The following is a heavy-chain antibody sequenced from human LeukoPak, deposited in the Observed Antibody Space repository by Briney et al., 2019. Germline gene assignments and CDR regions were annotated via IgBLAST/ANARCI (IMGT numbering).Heavy chain of an antibody. CDR1: GFTFSSYW. Sequence: GGSLRLSCAASGFTFSSYWMTWVRQAPGKGLEWVANIKQDGSDKYYMDSVKGRFTISRDNAKNSLYLQTNSLRAEDTAVYYCARRTAGYSSSWFDYWGQGTLVTVSS. CDR3: ARRTAGYSSSWFDY. D-gene: IGHD6-13*01. CDR2: IKQDGSDK. V-gene: IGHV3-7*01. J-gene: IGHJ4*02.